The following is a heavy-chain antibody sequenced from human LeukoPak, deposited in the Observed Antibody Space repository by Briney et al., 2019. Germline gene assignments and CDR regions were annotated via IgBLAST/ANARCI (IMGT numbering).Heavy chain of an antibody. Sequence: PGGSLRLSCAASGFTFSSYSMNWVRQAPGKGLEWVSYISSSGSTIYYADSVKGRFTISRDNAKNSLYLQMNSLRAEDTAVYYCARGIAAAGQFDYWGQGTLVTVSS. J-gene: IGHJ4*02. CDR3: ARGIAAAGQFDY. CDR1: GFTFSSYS. D-gene: IGHD6-13*01. CDR2: ISSSGSTI. V-gene: IGHV3-48*04.